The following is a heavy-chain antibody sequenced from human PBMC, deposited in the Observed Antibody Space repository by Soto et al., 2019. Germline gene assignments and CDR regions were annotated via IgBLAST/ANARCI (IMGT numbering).Heavy chain of an antibody. CDR2: ISYDGSNK. CDR3: AKGDCSGGSCYFAFDF. V-gene: IGHV3-30*18. Sequence: QVQLVESGGGVVQPGRSLRLSCAASGFTFSSYGMHWFRQAPGKGLEWGAVISYDGSNKYYADSVKGRFTISSDISKNSLYRQMNSQRAVDTAVYYCAKGDCSGGSCYFAFDFWGQGTMVTVSS. CDR1: GFTFSSYG. D-gene: IGHD2-15*01. J-gene: IGHJ3*01.